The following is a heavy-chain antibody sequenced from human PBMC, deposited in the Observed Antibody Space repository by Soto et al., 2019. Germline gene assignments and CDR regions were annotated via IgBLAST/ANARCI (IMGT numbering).Heavy chain of an antibody. J-gene: IGHJ4*02. D-gene: IGHD1-26*01. V-gene: IGHV3-21*01. CDR3: ARQRDGREGGY. Sequence: EVQLVESGGGLVKPGGSWRLSVAALEFPFVDIALKWVGQAQGKGREWVSSISSTSTYIFYADSLKGRFTISRDNAKNSLYLQMDSLRAEDTAVYYCARQRDGREGGYWGQGTLVTVSS. CDR2: ISSTSTYI. CDR1: EFPFVDIA.